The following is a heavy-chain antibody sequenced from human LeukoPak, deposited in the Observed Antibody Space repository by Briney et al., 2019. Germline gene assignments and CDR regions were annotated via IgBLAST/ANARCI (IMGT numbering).Heavy chain of an antibody. CDR2: ISGSGGA. Sequence: PGGSLRLSCAASGITFGSYAMSWVRQAPGKGLEWVSGISGSGGAYYADSVKGRFTISRDNSMNTLYLQMNSLRAEDTAVYYCAKDRKSGNYYYFDYWGQGTLATVSS. CDR3: AKDRKSGNYYYFDY. J-gene: IGHJ4*02. CDR1: GITFGSYA. D-gene: IGHD1-7*01. V-gene: IGHV3-23*01.